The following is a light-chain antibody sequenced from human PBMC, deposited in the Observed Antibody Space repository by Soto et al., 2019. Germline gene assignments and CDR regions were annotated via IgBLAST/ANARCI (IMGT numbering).Light chain of an antibody. CDR1: QSLVYTDGNTY. Sequence: DVVMTQSPLSLPVTLGQPASISCSSSQSLVYTDGNTYLSWLQQRPGQSPRRLIYKVSNRDSGVPDRFSGSGSGTDFTLKISRVQPEDVGVYYCMQRTHWPRTFGQGTRVEIK. J-gene: IGKJ1*01. CDR3: MQRTHWPRT. V-gene: IGKV2-30*01. CDR2: KVS.